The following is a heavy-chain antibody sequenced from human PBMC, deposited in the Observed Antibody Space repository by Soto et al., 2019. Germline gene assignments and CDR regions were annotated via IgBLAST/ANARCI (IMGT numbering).Heavy chain of an antibody. Sequence: QVQLQESGPGLVKPSETLSLTCTVSGGSISSYYWGWIRQPPGKGLEWIGYIYYSGITNYNPYLNRRVTISVDTAKNLFSPKLSSVTAADTAVYYCARVIRGDDSSGYHPLPCYGMDVWGQGTTVTVSS. D-gene: IGHD3-22*01. CDR3: ARVIRGDDSSGYHPLPCYGMDV. J-gene: IGHJ6*02. CDR1: GGSISSYY. CDR2: IYYSGIT. V-gene: IGHV4-59*01.